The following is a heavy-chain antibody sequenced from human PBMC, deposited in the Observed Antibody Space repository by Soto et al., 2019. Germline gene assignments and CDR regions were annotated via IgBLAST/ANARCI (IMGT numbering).Heavy chain of an antibody. V-gene: IGHV1-3*01. D-gene: IGHD2-2*01. Sequence: QVPLVQSGAEVKKPGASVKVSCKASGYTFTSYAMHWVRQAPGQRLEWMGWINAGNGNTKYSQKFQGRVTITRDTSASTAYMELSSLRSEDTAVYYCARGDCSSTSCPYDAFDIWGQGTMVTVSS. J-gene: IGHJ3*02. CDR3: ARGDCSSTSCPYDAFDI. CDR2: INAGNGNT. CDR1: GYTFTSYA.